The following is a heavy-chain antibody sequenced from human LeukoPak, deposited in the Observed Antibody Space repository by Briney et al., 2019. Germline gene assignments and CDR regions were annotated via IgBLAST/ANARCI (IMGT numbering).Heavy chain of an antibody. J-gene: IGHJ4*02. CDR1: GYLFINYG. Sequence: ASVRVSCKASGYLFINYGISWLRQAPGQGLECMGWISPYSGNTDYAQELQGRVTMTTDTSTTTAYMELRSLRFDDTAVYYCARTSGVSVAGSPYYFDFWGQGTLISVSS. V-gene: IGHV1-18*01. CDR3: ARTSGVSVAGSPYYFDF. CDR2: ISPYSGNT. D-gene: IGHD6-19*01.